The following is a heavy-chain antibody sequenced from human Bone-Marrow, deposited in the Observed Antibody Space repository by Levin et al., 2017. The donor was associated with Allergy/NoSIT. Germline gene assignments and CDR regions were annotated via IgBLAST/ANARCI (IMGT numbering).Heavy chain of an antibody. J-gene: IGHJ5*02. V-gene: IGHV1-3*01. Sequence: ASVKVSCKASGYSFTHYAIHWVRQAPGQRLEWMGWINPVNGNTKYSQHFQGRVTITKDTSASTVYVVLSSLRSEDTAVYYCAREVIPRGSSRQWLPLDWFDPWGQGTLVTVSS. D-gene: IGHD5-12*01. CDR1: GYSFTHYA. CDR3: AREVIPRGSSRQWLPLDWFDP. CDR2: INPVNGNT.